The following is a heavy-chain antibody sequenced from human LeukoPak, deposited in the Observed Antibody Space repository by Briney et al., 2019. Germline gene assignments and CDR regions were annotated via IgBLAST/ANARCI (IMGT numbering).Heavy chain of an antibody. J-gene: IGHJ4*02. D-gene: IGHD3-3*01. CDR2: ISGSGGST. Sequence: TGGSLRLSCAASGFTFSSYAMSWVRQAPGKGLEWVSAISGSGGSTYYADSVKGRFTISRDNSKNTLYLQMNSLRAEDTAVYYCAKRDYDFWSGYYSWGYFDYWGQGTLVTVSS. V-gene: IGHV3-23*01. CDR1: GFTFSSYA. CDR3: AKRDYDFWSGYYSWGYFDY.